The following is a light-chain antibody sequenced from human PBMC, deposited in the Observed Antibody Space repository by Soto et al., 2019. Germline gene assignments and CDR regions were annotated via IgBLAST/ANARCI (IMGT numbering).Light chain of an antibody. J-gene: IGKJ1*01. CDR2: DAS. Sequence: DIQMTQSPSTLSASVGDRVTVTCRASPSISSWLAWYQQKPGKAPKLLIYDASSLESGVPARFSGSGSGTEFTLTISSLQPDDVAAYYCQQYNSYPWTFGQGTKVDIK. CDR3: QQYNSYPWT. V-gene: IGKV1-5*01. CDR1: PSISSW.